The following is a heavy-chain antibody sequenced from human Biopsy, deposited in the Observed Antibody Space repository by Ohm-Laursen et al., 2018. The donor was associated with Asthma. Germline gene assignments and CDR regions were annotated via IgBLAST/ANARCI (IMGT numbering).Heavy chain of an antibody. V-gene: IGHV4-30-4*01. CDR3: ARGGSGGKVYYFDS. J-gene: IGHJ4*02. Sequence: SQTLSLTCTVSGDSITSGGCCWTWIRQPPRKGLEWLGYISSAGNVFYTPSLKRRLTIQLDTSNNKFSLKLTSLSAADTALYYCARGGSGGKVYYFDSWGLGTLVTVSS. CDR1: GDSITSGGCC. D-gene: IGHD2-15*01. CDR2: ISSAGNV.